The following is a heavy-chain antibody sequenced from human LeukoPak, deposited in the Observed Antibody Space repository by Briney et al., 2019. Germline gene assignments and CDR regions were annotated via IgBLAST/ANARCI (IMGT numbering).Heavy chain of an antibody. CDR1: GYTLTELS. J-gene: IGHJ4*02. Sequence: APVKVSCKVSGYTLTELSMHWVRQAPGKGLEWMGGFDPEDGETIYAQKFQGRVTMTEDTSTDTAYMELSSLRSEDTAVYYCATPYLRYFDWSYWGQGTLVTVSS. CDR2: FDPEDGET. CDR3: ATPYLRYFDWSY. V-gene: IGHV1-24*01. D-gene: IGHD3-9*01.